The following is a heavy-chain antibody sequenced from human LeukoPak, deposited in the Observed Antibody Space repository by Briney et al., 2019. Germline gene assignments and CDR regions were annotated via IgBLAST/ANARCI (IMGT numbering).Heavy chain of an antibody. Sequence: GGSLRLSCAASGFTFSSYTMNWVRQAPGKGLEWVSSISSSSSYIYYADSVKGRFTISRDNAKNSLYLQMNSLRAEDTAVYYCAKVHIFPYYYYYMDVWGKGTTVTISS. CDR3: AKVHIFPYYYYYMDV. CDR2: ISSSSSYI. V-gene: IGHV3-21*04. D-gene: IGHD3-3*02. J-gene: IGHJ6*03. CDR1: GFTFSSYT.